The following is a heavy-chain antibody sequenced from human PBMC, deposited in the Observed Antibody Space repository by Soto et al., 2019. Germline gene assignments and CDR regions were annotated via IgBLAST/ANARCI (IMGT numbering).Heavy chain of an antibody. CDR2: IYHSGST. D-gene: IGHD2-15*01. V-gene: IGHV4-30-2*05. Sequence: SETLSLTCVVSGGSISSGCYSWSWIRQPPGKGLEWIGYIYHSGSTYYNPSLKSRVTISVDTSKNQFSMKLSSVTAADTAVYYCARVRSPSLLAYNWFDPWGQETLVTVSS. CDR3: ARVRSPSLLAYNWFDP. J-gene: IGHJ5*02. CDR1: GGSISSGCYS.